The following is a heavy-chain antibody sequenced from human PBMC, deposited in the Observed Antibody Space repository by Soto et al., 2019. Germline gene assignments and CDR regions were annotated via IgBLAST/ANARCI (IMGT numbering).Heavy chain of an antibody. J-gene: IGHJ4*02. Sequence: PGGSLRLSCAVSGFNFDNSYISWVRQAPGKGLEWVSILYSGGQTYYTESVRGRFTISRDISKNTLDLQMNRLTADDTAVYYCSKNNVAPAFVGFEYWGQGTLVTV. CDR3: SKNNVAPAFVGFEY. CDR1: GFNFDNSY. V-gene: IGHV3-53*01. D-gene: IGHD2-2*01. CDR2: LYSGGQT.